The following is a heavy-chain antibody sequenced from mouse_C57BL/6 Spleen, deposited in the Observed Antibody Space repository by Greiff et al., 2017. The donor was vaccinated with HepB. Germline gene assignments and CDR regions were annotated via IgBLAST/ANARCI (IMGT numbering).Heavy chain of an antibody. CDR1: GYTFTSYW. J-gene: IGHJ4*01. V-gene: IGHV1-69*01. Sequence: QVQLKQPGAELVMPGASVKLSCKASGYTFTSYWMHWVKQRPGQGLEWIGEIDPSDSYTNYNQKFKGKSTLTVDKSSSTAYMQLSSLTSEDSAVYYCARWTVVDYYAMDYWGQGTSVTVSS. CDR3: ARWTVVDYYAMDY. CDR2: IDPSDSYT. D-gene: IGHD1-1*01.